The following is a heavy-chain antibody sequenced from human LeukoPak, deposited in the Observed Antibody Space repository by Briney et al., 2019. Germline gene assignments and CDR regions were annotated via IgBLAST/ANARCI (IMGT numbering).Heavy chain of an antibody. CDR3: ARRSGSYGVHYGMDV. J-gene: IGHJ6*02. D-gene: IGHD1-26*01. CDR1: GGSLSSGTYY. CDR2: IYYSGNT. Sequence: SETLSLTCSVSGGSLSSGTYYWGWIRQPPGKGLEWIGSIYYSGNTYYNPSLKSRVTISVDTSKNQFSLKLSSVTAADTAVYYCARRSGSYGVHYGMDVWGLGTTVTVSS. V-gene: IGHV4-39*01.